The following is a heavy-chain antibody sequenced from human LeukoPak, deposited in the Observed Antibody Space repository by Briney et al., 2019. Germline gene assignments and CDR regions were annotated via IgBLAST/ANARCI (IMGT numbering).Heavy chain of an antibody. CDR2: ISGSGGST. V-gene: IGHV3-23*01. D-gene: IGHD3-9*01. J-gene: IGHJ4*02. Sequence: GSLRLSCAASGFTFSSYAMSWVRQAPGKGLEWVSAISGSGGSTYYADSVKGRFTISRDNSKNTLYLQMNSLRAEDTAVYYCAKDLDILTGYYLDYWGQGTLVTVSS. CDR3: AKDLDILTGYYLDY. CDR1: GFTFSSYA.